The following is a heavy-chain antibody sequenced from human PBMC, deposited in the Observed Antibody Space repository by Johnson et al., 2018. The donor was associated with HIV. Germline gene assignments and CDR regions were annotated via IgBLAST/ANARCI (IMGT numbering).Heavy chain of an antibody. V-gene: IGHV3-23*04. CDR1: GFTFSSYA. CDR3: AKDSQGLRAFDI. D-gene: IGHD6-25*01. Sequence: VQLVESGGGLVQPGDSLRLSCVASGFTFSSYAMSWVRQAPGKGLEWVSAISGSGGSTYYADSVKGRFTISRDNSKNTLYLQMNSLRAEDTAVYYCAKDSQGLRAFDIWGQGTMVTVSS. CDR2: ISGSGGST. J-gene: IGHJ3*02.